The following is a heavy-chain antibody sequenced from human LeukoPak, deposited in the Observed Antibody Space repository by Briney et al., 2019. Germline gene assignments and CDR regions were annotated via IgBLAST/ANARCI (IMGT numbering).Heavy chain of an antibody. CDR1: GCTVSSNY. Sequence: GGSLRLSCAASGCTVSSNYMSWVRQAPGKGLEWVSVIYSGGSTYYADSMKGRFTISRDNSKNTLYLQMNSLRAEDTAVYYCARDRRYCSGSTCYSGVDYWGQGTLVTVSS. V-gene: IGHV3-53*01. J-gene: IGHJ4*02. CDR2: IYSGGST. CDR3: ARDRRYCSGSTCYSGVDY. D-gene: IGHD2-15*01.